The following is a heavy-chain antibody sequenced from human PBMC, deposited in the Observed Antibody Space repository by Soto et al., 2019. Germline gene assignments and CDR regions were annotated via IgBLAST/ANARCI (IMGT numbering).Heavy chain of an antibody. D-gene: IGHD3-3*01. CDR2: FDPEDGET. CDR1: GYTLTELS. Sequence: ASVKVSCKVSGYTLTELSMHWVRQAPGKGLEWMGGFDPEDGETIYAQKFQGRVTMTEDTSTDTAYMELSSLRSEDTAVYYCARGRPGELRFLEWLQVSWASDVWGQGTMVTVAS. CDR3: ARGRPGELRFLEWLQVSWASDV. V-gene: IGHV1-24*01. J-gene: IGHJ3*01.